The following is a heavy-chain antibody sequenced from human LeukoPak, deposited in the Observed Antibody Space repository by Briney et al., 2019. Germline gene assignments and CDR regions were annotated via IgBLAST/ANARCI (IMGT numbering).Heavy chain of an antibody. Sequence: GRSLRLSCAASGFTFSSYAMHWVRQAPGKGLEWVAVISYDGSNKYYADSVKGRFTISRDNSKNTLYLQMNSLRAEDTAVYYCARDRVDFWSGYPYYYYYYMDIWGKGTTVTVSS. CDR2: ISYDGSNK. CDR1: GFTFSSYA. D-gene: IGHD3-3*01. J-gene: IGHJ6*03. CDR3: ARDRVDFWSGYPYYYYYYMDI. V-gene: IGHV3-30*01.